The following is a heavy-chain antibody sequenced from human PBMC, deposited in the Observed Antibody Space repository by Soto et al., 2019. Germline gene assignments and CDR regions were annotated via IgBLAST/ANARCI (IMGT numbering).Heavy chain of an antibody. V-gene: IGHV1-2*02. Sequence: ASVKVSCKASGYTFTGYYMHWVRQAPGQGLEWMGWINPNSGGTNYAQKFQGRVTTTRDTSISTAYMEVSRLRSDDTAVYYCARAGYDILTSSLSYRGQGPLVTVSS. J-gene: IGHJ4*02. D-gene: IGHD3-9*01. CDR2: INPNSGGT. CDR1: GYTFTGYY. CDR3: ARAGYDILTSSLSY.